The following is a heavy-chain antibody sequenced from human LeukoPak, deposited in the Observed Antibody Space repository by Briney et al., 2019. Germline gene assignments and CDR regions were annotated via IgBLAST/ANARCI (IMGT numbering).Heavy chain of an antibody. CDR1: GFTFSSYA. D-gene: IGHD3-22*01. CDR2: ICVSGGST. CDR3: AKVAPYDGGIVVVIDAFDI. Sequence: GGSLRLSCAASGFTFSSYAMSWVRQAPGKGLEWVSAICVSGGSTYYADSVEGRFTISRDNSKNTLYLQMSSRRIEDTAVYYCAKVAPYDGGIVVVIDAFDIWGQGTMVTVSS. V-gene: IGHV3-23*01. J-gene: IGHJ3*02.